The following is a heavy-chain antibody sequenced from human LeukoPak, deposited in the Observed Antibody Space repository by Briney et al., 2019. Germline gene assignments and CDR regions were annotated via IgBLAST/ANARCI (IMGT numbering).Heavy chain of an antibody. CDR2: ISSSSSYI. D-gene: IGHD6-13*01. Sequence: GGSPRLSCAASGFTFSTYSMNWVRQAPGKGLEWVSSISSSSSYIYYADSVKGRFTISRDNAKNSLYLQMNSLRAEDTALYYCAKDGYSSSWNYFDYWGQGTLVTVSS. CDR3: AKDGYSSSWNYFDY. V-gene: IGHV3-21*04. J-gene: IGHJ4*02. CDR1: GFTFSTYS.